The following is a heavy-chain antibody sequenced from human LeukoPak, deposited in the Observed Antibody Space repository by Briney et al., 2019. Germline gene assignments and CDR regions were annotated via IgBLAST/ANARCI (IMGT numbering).Heavy chain of an antibody. J-gene: IGHJ4*02. V-gene: IGHV4-59*12. CDR1: GGSISSYY. Sequence: SETLSLTCTVSGGSISSYYWSWIRQPPGKGLEWIGYIYYSGSTNYNPSLKSRVTISVDTSKNQFSLKLSSVTAADTAVYYCARGWQQLDPFDYWGQGTLVTVSS. D-gene: IGHD6-13*01. CDR2: IYYSGST. CDR3: ARGWQQLDPFDY.